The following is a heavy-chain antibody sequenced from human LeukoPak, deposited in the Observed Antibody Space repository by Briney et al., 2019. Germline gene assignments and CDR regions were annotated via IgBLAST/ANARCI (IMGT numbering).Heavy chain of an antibody. CDR3: AREWKYCGDTSCGYYFDY. CDR1: GYTFNSFS. D-gene: IGHD2-2*01. V-gene: IGHV1-18*01. CDR2: ISTYNGNT. Sequence: GASVKVSCKASGYTFNSFSINWVRQAPGQGLEWMGWISTYNGNTNHSQKLQGRVTMTTDTSTSTAYMELRSLRSDDTAVYYCAREWKYCGDTSCGYYFDYWGQGTLVTVSS. J-gene: IGHJ4*02.